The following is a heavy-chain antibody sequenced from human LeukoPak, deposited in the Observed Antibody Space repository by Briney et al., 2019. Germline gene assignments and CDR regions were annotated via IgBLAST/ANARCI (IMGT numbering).Heavy chain of an antibody. CDR1: VYTFTDYF. D-gene: IGHD7-27*01. Sequence: GASVKVSCKASVYTFTDYFINWVRQVPGQGLEWMGWIGPKSGDTSYSQKFQGRVTVTRDTSISTAYMDLSRLRFDDTAVYYCGRNRLGKALDIWGQGTMVTVSS. V-gene: IGHV1-2*02. CDR2: IGPKSGDT. CDR3: GRNRLGKALDI. J-gene: IGHJ3*02.